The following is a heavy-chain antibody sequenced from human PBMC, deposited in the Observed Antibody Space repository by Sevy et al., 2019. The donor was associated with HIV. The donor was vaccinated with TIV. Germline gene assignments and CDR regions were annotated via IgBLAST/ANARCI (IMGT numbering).Heavy chain of an antibody. Sequence: SETLSLTCTVSGASISTYVWTWIRQPPGKGLEWVGYFFYTGNPNYNPSLSSRVTISGDTSKNQFSLTLSSVTAADTAVYYCTREVDTNWFDPWGQGTLVTVSS. D-gene: IGHD3-22*01. J-gene: IGHJ5*02. CDR3: TREVDTNWFDP. CDR2: FFYTGNP. CDR1: GASISTYV. V-gene: IGHV4-59*12.